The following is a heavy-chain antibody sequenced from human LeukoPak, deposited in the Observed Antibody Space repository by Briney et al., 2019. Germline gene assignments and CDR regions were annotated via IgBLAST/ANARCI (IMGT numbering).Heavy chain of an antibody. V-gene: IGHV1-18*01. CDR3: AREVADYYDSSGYYYAEYFQH. D-gene: IGHD3-22*01. CDR2: ISAYNGNT. CDR1: GYTFTSYG. J-gene: IGHJ1*01. Sequence: ASVKVSCKASGYTFTSYGISWVRQAPGQGLEWVGWISAYNGNTNYAQKLQGRVTMTTDTSTSTAYMELRSLRSDDTAVYYCAREVADYYDSSGYYYAEYFQHWGQGTLVTVSS.